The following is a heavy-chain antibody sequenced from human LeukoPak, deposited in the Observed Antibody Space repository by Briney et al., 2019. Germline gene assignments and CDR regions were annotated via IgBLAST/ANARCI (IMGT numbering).Heavy chain of an antibody. CDR1: GGSINNYY. CDR3: ARGSIMIRGVLYYVVDV. CDR2: IFPSGNT. D-gene: IGHD3-10*01. J-gene: IGHJ6*02. V-gene: IGHV4-4*07. Sequence: PSETLSLTCTVSGGSINNYYWTWVRQPAGKGLEWIGRIFPSGNTNYNPSLKSRVTMSVDTSTNQFSLKLTSVTAADTAVYYCARGSIMIRGVLYYVVDVWGHGTTVAVSS.